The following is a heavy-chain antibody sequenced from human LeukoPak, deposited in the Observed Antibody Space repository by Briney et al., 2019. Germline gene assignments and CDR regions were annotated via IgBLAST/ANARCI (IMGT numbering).Heavy chain of an antibody. Sequence: PGGSLRLSCVASGFTVSSNYMSWVRQAPEKGLEWVSVIYSSGTTYYADSVKGRFTISRDNSKNTLYLQMNSLRAEDTAVYYCARSTPPIGRSTYYFDYWGQGTLVTVSS. CDR2: IYSSGTT. D-gene: IGHD1-1*01. CDR3: ARSTPPIGRSTYYFDY. J-gene: IGHJ4*02. V-gene: IGHV3-53*01. CDR1: GFTVSSNY.